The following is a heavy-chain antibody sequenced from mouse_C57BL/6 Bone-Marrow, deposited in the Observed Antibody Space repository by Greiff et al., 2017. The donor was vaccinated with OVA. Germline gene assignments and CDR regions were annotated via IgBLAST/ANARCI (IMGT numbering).Heavy chain of an antibody. Sequence: VQLQQSGPVLVKPGASVKMSCKASGYTFTDYYMNWVKQSHGKSLEWIGVINPYNGGTSYNQKFKGKATLTVDKSSSTAYMELNSLTAEDSAVDFCAEGYYGSCPAWFAYWGQGTLVTVSA. J-gene: IGHJ3*01. CDR1: GYTFTDYY. D-gene: IGHD1-1*01. V-gene: IGHV1-19*01. CDR3: AEGYYGSCPAWFAY. CDR2: INPYNGGT.